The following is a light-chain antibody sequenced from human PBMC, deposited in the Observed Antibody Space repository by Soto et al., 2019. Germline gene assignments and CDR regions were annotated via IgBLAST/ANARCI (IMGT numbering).Light chain of an antibody. Sequence: EIVLTQSPATLSLSPGERATLSCRASQSFSSYLAWYQQKPGQAPRLLIYDASNRATGIPARFSGSGSGTDFTLTISSLEPEDFAVYYCQQRSNWPRGFGQGTRLEIK. CDR2: DAS. J-gene: IGKJ5*01. V-gene: IGKV3-11*01. CDR1: QSFSSY. CDR3: QQRSNWPRG.